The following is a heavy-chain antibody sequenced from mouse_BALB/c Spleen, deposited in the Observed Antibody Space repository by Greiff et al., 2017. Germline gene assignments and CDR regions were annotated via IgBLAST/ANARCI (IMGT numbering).Heavy chain of an antibody. J-gene: IGHJ2*01. Sequence: EVKLVESGGGLVKPGGSLKLSCAASGFTFSSYAMSWVRQTPEKRLEWVATISSGGSYTYYPDSVKGRFTISRDNAKNTLYLQMSSLRSEDRAMYYCARHGVTTATRGYYFDYWGQGTTLTVSS. D-gene: IGHD1-2*01. CDR3: ARHGVTTATRGYYFDY. CDR2: ISSGGSYT. CDR1: GFTFSSYA. V-gene: IGHV5-9-3*01.